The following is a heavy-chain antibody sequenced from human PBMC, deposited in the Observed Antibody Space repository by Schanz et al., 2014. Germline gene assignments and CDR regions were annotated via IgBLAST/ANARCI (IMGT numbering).Heavy chain of an antibody. V-gene: IGHV3-23*04. CDR1: GFTFSDYS. J-gene: IGHJ3*02. Sequence: EVQLVESGGGLAQPGGSLRLSCAASGFTFSDYSMNWVRQAPGKGLEWVSAISGSGGSTYYADSVKGRFTISRDNSKNTLYLQMNSLRAEDTAVYYCAKGRFGELSAFDIWGQGTMVTVSS. CDR2: ISGSGGST. CDR3: AKGRFGELSAFDI. D-gene: IGHD3-10*01.